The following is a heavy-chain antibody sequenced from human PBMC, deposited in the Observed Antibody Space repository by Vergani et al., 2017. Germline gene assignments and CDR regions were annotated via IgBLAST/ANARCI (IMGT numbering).Heavy chain of an antibody. D-gene: IGHD3-3*01. Sequence: EVQLVESGGGLVQPGGSLRLSCAASGFTFSSYSMNWVRQAPGKGLEWVSYISSSSSTIYYADSVKGRFTISRDNAKNSLYLQMNSLRAEDTAVYYCERGNDFWSGYYKWWTYDYWGQGTLVTVSS. CDR2: ISSSSSTI. CDR1: GFTFSSYS. J-gene: IGHJ4*02. CDR3: ERGNDFWSGYYKWWTYDY. V-gene: IGHV3-48*01.